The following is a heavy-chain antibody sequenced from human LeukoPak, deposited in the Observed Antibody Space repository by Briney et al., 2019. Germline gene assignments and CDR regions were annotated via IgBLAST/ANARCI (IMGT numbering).Heavy chain of an antibody. D-gene: IGHD3-22*01. CDR3: ARETAYHYDSIGAFDI. CDR2: ISSSSSTI. Sequence: GGSLRLSCAASGFTFSSYSMNWVRQAPGKGLEWVSYISSSSSTIYYADSVKGRFTISRDNAKNSLYLQMNSLRAEDAAVYYCARETAYHYDSIGAFDIWGQGTMVTVSS. CDR1: GFTFSSYS. V-gene: IGHV3-48*01. J-gene: IGHJ3*02.